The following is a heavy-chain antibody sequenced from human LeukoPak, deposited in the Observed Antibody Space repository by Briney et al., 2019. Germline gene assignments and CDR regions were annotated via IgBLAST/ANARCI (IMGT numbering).Heavy chain of an antibody. J-gene: IGHJ4*02. D-gene: IGHD6-19*01. CDR2: INPNSGGT. Sequence: ASVKVSCKASGFTFTGYYMHWVRQAPGQGLEWMGWINPNSGGTNYAQKFQGRVTMTRDTSISTAYMELSRLRSDDTAVYYCARDRRGSGWYNYWGQGILVTVSS. V-gene: IGHV1-2*02. CDR3: ARDRRGSGWYNY. CDR1: GFTFTGYY.